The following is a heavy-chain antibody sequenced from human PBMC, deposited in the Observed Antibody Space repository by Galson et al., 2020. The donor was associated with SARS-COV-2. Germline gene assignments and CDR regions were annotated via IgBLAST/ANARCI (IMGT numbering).Heavy chain of an antibody. CDR2: IGWDGRNT. Sequence: GGSLRPSCAASGFTFDDYILHWVRQGPGKGLEWVSLIGWDGRNTHYSDPVRGRFTISRDNGKNSLFLQMNSLRTEDTALYYCARGQGYFDWLAFDSWGQGTLVTVSS. CDR1: GFTFDDYI. D-gene: IGHD3-9*01. V-gene: IGHV3-43*01. J-gene: IGHJ4*02. CDR3: ARGQGYFDWLAFDS.